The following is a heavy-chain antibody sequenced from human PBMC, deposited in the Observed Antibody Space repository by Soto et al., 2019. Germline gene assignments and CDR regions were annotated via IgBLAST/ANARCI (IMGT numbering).Heavy chain of an antibody. Sequence: QVQLAESGGGVVQPGRSLRLSCAASGFTFSSYAMHWVRQAPGKGLEWVAVISYDGSNKYYADSVKGRFTISRDNSKNTLYLQMNSLRAEDTAVYYCARAGGSSWYEDWGQGTLVTVSS. D-gene: IGHD6-13*01. CDR1: GFTFSSYA. CDR2: ISYDGSNK. V-gene: IGHV3-30-3*01. J-gene: IGHJ4*02. CDR3: ARAGGSSWYED.